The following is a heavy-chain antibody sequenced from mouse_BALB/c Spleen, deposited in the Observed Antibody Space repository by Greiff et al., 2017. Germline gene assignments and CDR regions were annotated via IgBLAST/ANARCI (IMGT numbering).Heavy chain of an antibody. CDR2: ISSGSSTI. Sequence: EVQVVESGGGLVQPGGSRKLSCAASGFTFSSFGMHWVRQAPEKGLEWVAYISSGSSTIYYADTVKGRFTISRDNPKNTLFLQMTSLRSEDTAMYYCAREGELSTMITTTWFAYWGQGTLVTVSA. J-gene: IGHJ3*01. D-gene: IGHD2-4*01. V-gene: IGHV5-17*02. CDR3: AREGELSTMITTTWFAY. CDR1: GFTFSSFG.